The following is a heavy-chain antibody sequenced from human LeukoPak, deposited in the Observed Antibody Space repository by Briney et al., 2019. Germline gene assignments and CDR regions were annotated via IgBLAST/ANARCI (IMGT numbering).Heavy chain of an antibody. CDR3: ARFNSTYYYYDY. Sequence: SETLSLTCTVSSGSISSSPYYWGWIRQSPGKGLEWIGSISYSGTTYYNPSLKSRATVSVDTSRNQFSLKLSSVTALDTAVYYCARFNSTYYYYDYWGQGTLVTVSS. J-gene: IGHJ4*02. D-gene: IGHD2/OR15-2a*01. CDR2: ISYSGTT. CDR1: SGSISSSPYY. V-gene: IGHV4-39*07.